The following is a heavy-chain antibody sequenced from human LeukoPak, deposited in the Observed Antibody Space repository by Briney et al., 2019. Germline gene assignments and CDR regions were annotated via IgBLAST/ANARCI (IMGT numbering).Heavy chain of an antibody. V-gene: IGHV1-69*13. J-gene: IGHJ4*02. Sequence: SVRVSCKASGGTFSSYAISWVRQAPGQGLEWMGGIIPIFGTANYVQKFQGRVTITADESTSTAYMELSSLRSEDTAVYYCASGSRGRLVDYWGQGTLVTVSS. CDR2: IIPIFGTA. D-gene: IGHD3-16*01. CDR3: ASGSRGRLVDY. CDR1: GGTFSSYA.